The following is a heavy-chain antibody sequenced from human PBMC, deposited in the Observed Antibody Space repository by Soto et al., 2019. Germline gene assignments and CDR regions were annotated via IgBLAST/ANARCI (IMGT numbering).Heavy chain of an antibody. CDR1: GYTFSNYA. CDR2: ISPNNGKT. J-gene: IGHJ4*02. V-gene: IGHV1-18*01. Sequence: ASVKVSCKAAGYTFSNYAISWVRQAPGQGLEWMGWISPNNGKTNYAQNFQGRVTMTTDTSTSTAYMELRSLRSDDTAVYYCARVATLDSFFDYWAQGIQVTVSS. CDR3: ARVATLDSFFDY. D-gene: IGHD3-9*01.